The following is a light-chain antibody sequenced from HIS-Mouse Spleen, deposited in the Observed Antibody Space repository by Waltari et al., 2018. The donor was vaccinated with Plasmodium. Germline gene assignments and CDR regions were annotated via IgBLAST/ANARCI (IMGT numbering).Light chain of an antibody. CDR2: QDS. J-gene: IGLJ3*02. Sequence: SYELTQPPSVSVSPGQTASITCSGDKLGDKYACWYQQKPGQSPVLVIYQDSKRPSGTPERFSGSSSGTTVTLTISGAQVEDEADYYCYSAADNNRVFGGGTKLTVL. CDR1: KLGDKY. CDR3: YSAADNNRV. V-gene: IGLV3-1*01.